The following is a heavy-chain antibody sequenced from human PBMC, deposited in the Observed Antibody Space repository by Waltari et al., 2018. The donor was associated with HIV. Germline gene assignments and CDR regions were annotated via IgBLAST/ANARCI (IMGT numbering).Heavy chain of an antibody. J-gene: IGHJ6*02. CDR1: GGSISSGGYY. CDR3: ARGNYGSGSYSHGMDV. CDR2: INHSGST. D-gene: IGHD3-10*01. V-gene: IGHV4-31*03. Sequence: QVQLQESGPGLVKPSQTLSLTCTVSGGSISSGGYYWSWIRQPPGKGLEWMWDINHSGSTNYNPSLKSRVTISVDTSKNQFSLKLSSVTAADTAVYYCARGNYGSGSYSHGMDVWGQGTTVTVSS.